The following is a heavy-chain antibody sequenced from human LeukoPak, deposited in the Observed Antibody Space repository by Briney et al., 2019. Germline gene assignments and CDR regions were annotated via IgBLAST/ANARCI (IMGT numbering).Heavy chain of an antibody. CDR1: AGSISSGSYY. J-gene: IGHJ6*03. Sequence: SQTLSLTCTVSAGSISSGSYYWSWIRQPAGKGLEWIGRIYTSGSTNYNPSLKSRVTISVDTSKNQFSLKLSSVTAADTAVYYCARARGRYYYYMDVWGKGTTVTVSS. D-gene: IGHD3-16*01. V-gene: IGHV4-61*02. CDR3: ARARGRYYYYMDV. CDR2: IYTSGST.